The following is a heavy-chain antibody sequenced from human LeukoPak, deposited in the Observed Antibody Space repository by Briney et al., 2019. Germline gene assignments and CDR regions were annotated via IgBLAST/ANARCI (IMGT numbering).Heavy chain of an antibody. V-gene: IGHV3-23*01. CDR2: ISGSSGST. D-gene: IGHD3-10*01. CDR1: GFTVSSYG. Sequence: GGSLRLSCAASGFTVSSYGMSWVRQAPGKGLEWVSGISGSSGSTYYADSVKGRFTISRDSSKNALYLQMNSLRAEDTAVYYCAKERLELWFGYFDYWGQGTLVTVSS. CDR3: AKERLELWFGYFDY. J-gene: IGHJ4*02.